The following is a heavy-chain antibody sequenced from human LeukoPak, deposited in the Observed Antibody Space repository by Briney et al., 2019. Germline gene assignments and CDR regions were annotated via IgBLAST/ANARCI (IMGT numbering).Heavy chain of an antibody. CDR3: ARDQSHIPDV. CDR1: GYTFTSYG. V-gene: IGHV1-18*01. Sequence: ASVQVSCKASGYTFTSYGISWVRRAPGQGGEWMGWINAYNGHATYSQKLQGRVTITTDTSTSIGFMELRSLRSDDTAVYYCARDQSHIPDVWGQGTTVTVSS. CDR2: INAYNGHA. J-gene: IGHJ6*02.